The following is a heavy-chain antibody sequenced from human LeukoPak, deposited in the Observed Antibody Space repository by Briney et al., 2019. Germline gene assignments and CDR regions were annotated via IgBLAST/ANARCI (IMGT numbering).Heavy chain of an antibody. CDR2: FSYNVHS. CDR1: GGSVSSSNYY. V-gene: IGHV4-61*01. CDR3: ARVSVAGTGPDY. J-gene: IGHJ4*02. Sequence: PSETLSLTCTVSGGSVSSSNYYWSWIRQPPGKGLEWVGFFSYNVHSDYNPSLKSRVTMSVDTSKNQFSLRLSSVTAADTAIYYCARVSVAGTGPDYWGQGTLVTVSS. D-gene: IGHD6-13*01.